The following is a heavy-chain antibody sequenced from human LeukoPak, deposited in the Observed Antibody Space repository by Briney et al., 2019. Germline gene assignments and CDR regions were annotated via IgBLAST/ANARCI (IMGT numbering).Heavy chain of an antibody. J-gene: IGHJ4*02. CDR1: GGSMSYYY. CDR2: KYYDGNSGNT. CDR3: VRPESVGTKYRFDY. D-gene: IGHD1-1*01. V-gene: IGHV4-59*01. Sequence: SETLSLTCTVSGGSMSYYYWTWIRQTPGKGLEWIGYKYYDGNSGNTNYNPSLESRVTISVDTSKNHVSLNLTSVTAADTAVYYCVRPESVGTKYRFDYWGQGALVTVSS.